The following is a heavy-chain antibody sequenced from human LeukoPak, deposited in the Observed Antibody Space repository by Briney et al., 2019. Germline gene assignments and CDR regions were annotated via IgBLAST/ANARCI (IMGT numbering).Heavy chain of an antibody. D-gene: IGHD3-22*01. CDR1: GFTFSSYW. Sequence: GGSLRLSGAASGFTFSSYWMSWVRQAPGKGLEWVANIKQDGSEKYYVDSVKGRFTISRDNAKNSLYLQMNSLRAEDTAVYYCARDLYDSSGYYYKGEDYWGQGTLVTVSS. CDR3: ARDLYDSSGYYYKGEDY. CDR2: IKQDGSEK. V-gene: IGHV3-7*01. J-gene: IGHJ4*02.